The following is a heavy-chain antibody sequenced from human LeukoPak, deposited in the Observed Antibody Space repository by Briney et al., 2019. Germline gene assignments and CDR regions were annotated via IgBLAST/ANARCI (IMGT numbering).Heavy chain of an antibody. CDR1: GFTFTSYS. CDR2: IIGSGITT. CDR3: ARDLSPGHY. D-gene: IGHD2/OR15-2a*01. V-gene: IGHV3-23*01. J-gene: IGHJ4*02. Sequence: GGSLRLSCAASGFTFTSYSMSWVRQAPGKGLEWVSAIIGSGITTYYADSVKGRFTISRDNSKNTLYLQLNSLRAEGTAVYYCARDLSPGHYWGQGTLVTVSS.